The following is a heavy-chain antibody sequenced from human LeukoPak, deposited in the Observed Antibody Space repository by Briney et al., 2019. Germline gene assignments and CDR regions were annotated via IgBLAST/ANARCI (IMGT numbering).Heavy chain of an antibody. D-gene: IGHD2-15*01. CDR2: INPNSGGT. CDR1: GYTFTGYY. Sequence: ASVKVSCKASGYTFTGYYMHWVRQAPGQGLEWMGWINPNSGGTTYAQKFQGRVTMTRDTSISTAYMVLSRLGSDDTAVYYCARDQVARDIVVVLTATGTIDYWGQGTLVTVSS. J-gene: IGHJ4*02. CDR3: ARDQVARDIVVVLTATGTIDY. V-gene: IGHV1-2*02.